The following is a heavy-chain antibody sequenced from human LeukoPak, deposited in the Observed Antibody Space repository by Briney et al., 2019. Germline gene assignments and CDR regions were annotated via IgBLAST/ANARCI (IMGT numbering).Heavy chain of an antibody. D-gene: IGHD3-10*01. J-gene: IGHJ6*03. CDR2: IIPTFGTA. CDR3: ARGDVRPDYYGSGSRYGERNYYYYYYMDV. Sequence: SVKVSCKASGGTFSSYAISWVRQAPGQGLEWMGGIIPTFGTANYAQKFQGRVTITTDESTSTAYMELSSLRSEDTAVYYCARGDVRPDYYGSGSRYGERNYYYYYYMDVWGKGTTVTVSS. CDR1: GGTFSSYA. V-gene: IGHV1-69*05.